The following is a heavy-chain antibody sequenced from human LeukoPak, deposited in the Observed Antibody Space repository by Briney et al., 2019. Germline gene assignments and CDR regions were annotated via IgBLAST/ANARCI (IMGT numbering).Heavy chain of an antibody. CDR3: ARGTTGDHYWYFDL. V-gene: IGHV6-1*01. CDR1: GDSISSNSAA. J-gene: IGHJ2*01. CDR2: TYYRSKWYN. D-gene: IGHD7-27*01. Sequence: SQTLSLTCAISGDSISSNSAAWNWLRPSPSRGLEWLGSTYYRSKWYNDYAVSVKSRITINPDTSKNQFSLQLNSVTPEDTAVYYCARGTTGDHYWYFDLWGRGTLVTVSS.